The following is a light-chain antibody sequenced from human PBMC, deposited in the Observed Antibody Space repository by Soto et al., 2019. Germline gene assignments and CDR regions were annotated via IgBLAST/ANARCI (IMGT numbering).Light chain of an antibody. CDR1: SSNIGSNT. V-gene: IGLV1-44*01. CDR3: AAWDDSLIYV. Sequence: QSVLTQPPSASGTPGQRVTISCSGSSSNIGSNTVNWYQQLPGTAPKLLIYSNNQRPSGVPDRFSGSKSGTSASLAISGLQSDDEADYYCAAWDDSLIYVFGTGTKLTVL. CDR2: SNN. J-gene: IGLJ1*01.